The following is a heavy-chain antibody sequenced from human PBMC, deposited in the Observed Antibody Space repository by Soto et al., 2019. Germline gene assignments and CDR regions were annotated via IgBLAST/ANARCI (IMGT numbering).Heavy chain of an antibody. CDR2: SHYSGSA. D-gene: IGHD3-22*01. CDR1: VDSIRSSPHY. V-gene: IGHV4-39*01. J-gene: IGHJ5*01. CDR3: ATQYYYDSSGYYHSTTWFDV. Sequence: SETLSLGSTFCVDSIRSSPHYWGWIRNPPGKGMECIASSHYSGSAYYNPSLKSRVTISVDTSKSQYSLILTSVTAADTAVYYCATQYYYDSSGYYHSTTWFDVWGQGTIVTVSS.